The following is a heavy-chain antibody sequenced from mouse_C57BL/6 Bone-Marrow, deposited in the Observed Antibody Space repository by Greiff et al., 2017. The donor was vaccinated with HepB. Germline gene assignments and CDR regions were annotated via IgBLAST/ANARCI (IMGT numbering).Heavy chain of an antibody. D-gene: IGHD1-1*01. Sequence: EVQLVESGGGLVKPGGSLKLSCAASGFTFSSYAMSWVRQTPEKRLEWVATISDGGSYTYYPDNVKGRFTISRDNAKNNLYLQMSHLKSEDTAMYYCARDWGRTVVADYWGQGTTLTVSS. CDR1: GFTFSSYA. V-gene: IGHV5-4*01. J-gene: IGHJ2*01. CDR3: ARDWGRTVVADY. CDR2: ISDGGSYT.